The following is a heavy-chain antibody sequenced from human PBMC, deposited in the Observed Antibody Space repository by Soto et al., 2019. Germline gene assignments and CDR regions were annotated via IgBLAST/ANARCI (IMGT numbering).Heavy chain of an antibody. J-gene: IGHJ4*02. CDR3: EKHQERELPRVIDF. V-gene: IGHV3-23*01. Sequence: GGSLRLSCATSGLTFSSYAMSWVRQAPGGGLEWVSSMSGSSSTTYYADSVRGWFTISRDRSKNTLYLQMSSLRAEDTALYYCEKHQERELPRVIDFWGQGNLVTVSS. D-gene: IGHD1-7*01. CDR1: GLTFSSYA. CDR2: MSGSSSTT.